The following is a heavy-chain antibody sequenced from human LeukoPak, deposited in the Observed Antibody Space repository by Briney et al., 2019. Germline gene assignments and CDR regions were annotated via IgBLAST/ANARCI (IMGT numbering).Heavy chain of an antibody. Sequence: GGSLRLSCAASGFTVISNYMSWVRQAPGKGLEWVSYISSSGSIIYYSDSVKGRFTISRDNAKNSLYLQMNSLRAEDTAVYYCARDFGYFWGQGTLVTVSS. D-gene: IGHD3-10*01. CDR2: ISSSGSII. CDR3: ARDFGYF. J-gene: IGHJ4*02. V-gene: IGHV3-11*04. CDR1: GFTVISNY.